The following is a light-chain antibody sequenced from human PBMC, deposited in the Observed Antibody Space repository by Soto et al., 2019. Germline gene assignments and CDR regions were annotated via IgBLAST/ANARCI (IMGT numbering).Light chain of an antibody. J-gene: IGKJ5*01. V-gene: IGKV3-11*01. CDR3: QQRSDWPIT. Sequence: EAVLTQSPATLSLSPGERATLSCRASQSVSRFLAWYQQKPGQAPRLLIFDASNRATGIPARFSASGSGTDFTLTISSLESEDSAVYYCQQRSDWPITFGQGTRLDI. CDR2: DAS. CDR1: QSVSRF.